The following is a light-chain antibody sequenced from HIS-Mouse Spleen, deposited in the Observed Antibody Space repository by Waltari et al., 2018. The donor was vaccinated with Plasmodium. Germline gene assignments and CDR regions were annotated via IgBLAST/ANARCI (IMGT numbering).Light chain of an antibody. CDR2: GAS. V-gene: IGKV3-15*01. CDR1: QSVSSN. Sequence: DIVMTQSPATLSVSPGARDTLSCRASQSVSSNLAWYQQKPCQAPRLLIYGASTRATGIPARFSGSGSGTEFTLTISSLQSEDFAVYYCQQYNNWPWTFGQGTKVEIK. J-gene: IGKJ1*01. CDR3: QQYNNWPWT.